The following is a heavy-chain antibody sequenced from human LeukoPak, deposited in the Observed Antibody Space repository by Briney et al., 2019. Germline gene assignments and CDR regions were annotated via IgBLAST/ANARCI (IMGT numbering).Heavy chain of an antibody. D-gene: IGHD3-10*01. CDR1: VFTFSSYG. V-gene: IGHV3-30*18. J-gene: IGHJ4*02. CDR2: VSYDGSNQ. Sequence: PGGSLRLSCAASVFTFSSYGMHWVRQAPGKGLEWVAVVSYDGSNQYYADSVKGRFTISRDSSKYTLYLQKYSLRADDTALYYCAKYYKTDYSGSLDYWGQGTLVTVSS. CDR3: AKYYKTDYSGSLDY.